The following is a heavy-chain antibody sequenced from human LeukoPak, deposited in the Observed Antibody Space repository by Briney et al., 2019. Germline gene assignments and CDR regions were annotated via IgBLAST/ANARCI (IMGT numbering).Heavy chain of an antibody. V-gene: IGHV3-21*01. J-gene: IGHJ4*02. CDR3: ARTPYYDFWSGYYPFDY. CDR1: GFTFSIYD. Sequence: GGSLRLSCAASGFTFSIYDTHWVRQAPGKGLEWVSSISSSSSYIYYADSVKGRFTISRDNAKNSLYLQMNSLRAEDTAVYYCARTPYYDFWSGYYPFDYWGQGTLVTVSS. D-gene: IGHD3-3*01. CDR2: ISSSSSYI.